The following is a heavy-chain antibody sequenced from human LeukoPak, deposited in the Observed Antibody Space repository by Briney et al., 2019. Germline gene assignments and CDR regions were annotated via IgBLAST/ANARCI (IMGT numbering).Heavy chain of an antibody. Sequence: ASVKVSCKVSGYNLNELSIHWVRQAPGKGLEWMGGFDPDDGQRIYAQKFQGRVTLTEDTSTDTAYMELNSLRSEDTSVYYCAILDPRPVRIYFDYWGQGTLVTVSS. CDR3: AILDPRPVRIYFDY. CDR2: FDPDDGQR. V-gene: IGHV1-24*01. D-gene: IGHD1-14*01. J-gene: IGHJ4*02. CDR1: GYNLNELS.